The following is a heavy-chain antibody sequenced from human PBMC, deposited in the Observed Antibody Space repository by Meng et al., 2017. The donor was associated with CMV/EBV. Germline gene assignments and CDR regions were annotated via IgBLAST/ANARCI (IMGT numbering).Heavy chain of an antibody. D-gene: IGHD6-6*01. CDR3: ARSDSSSTNYYYYGMDV. CDR2: IIPILGIA. Sequence: SVKVSCKASGGTFSSYAISWVRQAPGQGLEWMGGIIPILGIANYAQKFQGRVTITADKSTSTAYMELSSLRSEDTAVYYCARSDSSSTNYYYYGMDVWGQGTTVTSP. J-gene: IGHJ6*02. CDR1: GGTFSSYA. V-gene: IGHV1-69*10.